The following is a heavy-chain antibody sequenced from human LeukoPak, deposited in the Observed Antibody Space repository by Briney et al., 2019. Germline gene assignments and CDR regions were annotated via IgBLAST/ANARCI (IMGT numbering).Heavy chain of an antibody. V-gene: IGHV4-34*01. Sequence: SETLSLTCAVYGGSFSGYYWSWIRQPPGKGLEWIGEIYHSGSTNYNPSLKSRLTISADTSKNQFSLTLTSVTAADTAVYYCARDRSVGVLPAPPFDFWGQGTLVTVSS. J-gene: IGHJ4*02. CDR1: GGSFSGYY. CDR3: ARDRSVGVLPAPPFDF. CDR2: IYHSGST. D-gene: IGHD6-6*01.